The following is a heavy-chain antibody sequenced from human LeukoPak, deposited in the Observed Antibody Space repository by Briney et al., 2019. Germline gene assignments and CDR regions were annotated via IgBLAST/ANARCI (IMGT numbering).Heavy chain of an antibody. CDR1: GFTFSSYA. Sequence: GGSLRLSCAASGFTFSSYAMSWVRQAPGKGLEWVSAISGSGGSTYYADSVKGRFTISRDNSKNMLYLQTNSLRAEDTAVYYCAKDTEPRHIVVVVAATLNYWGQGTLVTVSS. CDR3: AKDTEPRHIVVVVAATLNY. D-gene: IGHD2-15*01. J-gene: IGHJ4*02. CDR2: ISGSGGST. V-gene: IGHV3-23*01.